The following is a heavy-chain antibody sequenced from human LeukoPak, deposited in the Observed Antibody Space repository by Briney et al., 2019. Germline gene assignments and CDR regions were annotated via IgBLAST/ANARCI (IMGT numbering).Heavy chain of an antibody. CDR1: GGSISSYY. V-gene: IGHV4-59*08. CDR2: IYYSGST. CDR3: ARHGGGQRFWSGYYNPLPLDY. Sequence: SETLSLTCTVSGGSISSYYWSWIRQPPGKGLEWIGYIYYSGSTNYNPSLKSRVTISVDTSKNQFSLKLSSVTAADTAVYYCARHGGGQRFWSGYYNPLPLDYWGQGTLVTVSS. J-gene: IGHJ4*02. D-gene: IGHD3-3*01.